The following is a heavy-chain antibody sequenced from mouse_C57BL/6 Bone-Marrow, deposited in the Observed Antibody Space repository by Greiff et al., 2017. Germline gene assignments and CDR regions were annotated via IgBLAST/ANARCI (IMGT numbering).Heavy chain of an antibody. CDR1: GYTFTSYW. V-gene: IGHV1-55*01. CDR2: IYPGSGST. J-gene: IGHJ3*01. D-gene: IGHD2-2*01. Sequence: VQLQQPGAELVKPGASVKMSCKASGYTFTSYWITWVKQRPGQGLEWIGDIYPGSGSTNYNEKFKSKATLTVDTSSSTAYMQLSSLTSEDSAVYYCARAGLWLREGAWFAYWGQGTLVTVSA. CDR3: ARAGLWLREGAWFAY.